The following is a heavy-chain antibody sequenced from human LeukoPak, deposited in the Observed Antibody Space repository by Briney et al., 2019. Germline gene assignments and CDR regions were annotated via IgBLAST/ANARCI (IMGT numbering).Heavy chain of an antibody. CDR2: ISGSGGST. J-gene: IGHJ4*02. V-gene: IGHV3-23*01. Sequence: GGSLRLSCAASGFTFSSYSMNWVRQAPGKGLEWVSVISGSGGSTDYADSVKGRFTTSRDDSKSTLFLQMDSLTAEDTAVYYCTRNGGGLGYWGQGALVTVSS. CDR1: GFTFSSYS. CDR3: TRNGGGLGY. D-gene: IGHD3-16*01.